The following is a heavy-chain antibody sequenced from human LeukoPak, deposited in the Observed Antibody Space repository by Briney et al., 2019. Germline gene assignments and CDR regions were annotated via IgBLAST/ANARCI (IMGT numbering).Heavy chain of an antibody. J-gene: IGHJ3*02. CDR1: GGSISNYY. CDR3: ARGRYCSADICTGGDSFDT. CDR2: KYARGSS. Sequence: SETLSLTCTVSGGSISNYYWSWTRQPAGKGLEWIGRKYARGSSNYNPPVQSRVTMSVGTSKNQFSLKLRSVTAADTAVYYCARGRYCSADICTGGDSFDTWGQGTMVSVSP. V-gene: IGHV4-4*07. D-gene: IGHD2-15*01.